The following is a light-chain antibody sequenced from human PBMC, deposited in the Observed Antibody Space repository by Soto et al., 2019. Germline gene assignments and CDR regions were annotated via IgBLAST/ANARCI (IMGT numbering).Light chain of an antibody. V-gene: IGKV3-20*01. Sequence: EIVLTQSPGTLSLSPGERATLSCRASQSVSSNYLAWYQQKPGQAPRLLIYGASSRATGIPDRFSGSGSGTDFNLTISRLEPEEFAVYYCQQYGGSPRVTFGGGTKVEIK. J-gene: IGKJ4*01. CDR3: QQYGGSPRVT. CDR2: GAS. CDR1: QSVSSNY.